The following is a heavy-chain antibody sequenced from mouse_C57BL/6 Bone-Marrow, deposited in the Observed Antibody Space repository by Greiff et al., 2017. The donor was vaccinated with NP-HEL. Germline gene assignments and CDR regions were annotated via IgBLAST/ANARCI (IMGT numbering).Heavy chain of an antibody. CDR1: GYTFTDYY. V-gene: IGHV1-19*01. CDR3: ARDGYRYFDV. D-gene: IGHD2-3*01. Sequence: EVQLQQSGPVLVKPGASVKMSCKASGYTFTDYYMNWVKQSHGKSLEWIGVINPYNGGTSYNQKFKGKATLTVDKSSSTAYMELNSLTSEDSAVYYCARDGYRYFDVWGTGTTVTVSS. J-gene: IGHJ1*03. CDR2: INPYNGGT.